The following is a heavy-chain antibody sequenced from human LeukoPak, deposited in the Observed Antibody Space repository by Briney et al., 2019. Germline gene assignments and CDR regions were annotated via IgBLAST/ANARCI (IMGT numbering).Heavy chain of an antibody. V-gene: IGHV4-39*07. Sequence: SETLSLTCTVSGGSISSSSYYWGWIRQPPGKGLEWIGEINHSGSTNYNPSLKSRVTISVDTSKNQFSLKLSSVTAADTAVYYCARLQASNDAFDIWGQGTMVTVSS. J-gene: IGHJ3*02. CDR3: ARLQASNDAFDI. CDR1: GGSISSSSYY. D-gene: IGHD5-24*01. CDR2: INHSGST.